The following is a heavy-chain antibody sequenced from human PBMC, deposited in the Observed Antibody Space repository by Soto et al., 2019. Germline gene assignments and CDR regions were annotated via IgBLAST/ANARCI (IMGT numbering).Heavy chain of an antibody. D-gene: IGHD4-17*01. CDR3: ARDDTTGLFDF. CDR2: ISHTGRT. CDR1: TGSMSTYY. J-gene: IGHJ4*02. V-gene: IGHV4-59*01. Sequence: PLETLSLTCSVSTGSMSTYYCTWIRQSPGKGLEWIGQISHTGRTKYNPSLESRVTISVDTSRKQFSLKLTSVTAADTALYYCARDDTTGLFDFWGQGTLVTVSS.